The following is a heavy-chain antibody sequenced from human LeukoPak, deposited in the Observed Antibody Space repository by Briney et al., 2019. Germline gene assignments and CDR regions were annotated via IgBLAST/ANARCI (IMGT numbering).Heavy chain of an antibody. Sequence: GVLRLPCAAPGFTFTRYGMSWGRPAPGEGVEWVSTISGSGSYTYYADSVKGRFTISRDNSKNTLYLQMNSLRAEDTAVYYCAKSPTVTTPGVFDYWGQGTLVTVSS. CDR3: AKSPTVTTPGVFDY. D-gene: IGHD4-17*01. CDR2: ISGSGSYT. CDR1: GFTFTRYG. J-gene: IGHJ4*02. V-gene: IGHV3-23*01.